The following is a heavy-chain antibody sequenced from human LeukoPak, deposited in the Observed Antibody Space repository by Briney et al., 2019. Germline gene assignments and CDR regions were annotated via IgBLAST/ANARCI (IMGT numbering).Heavy chain of an antibody. V-gene: IGHV4-34*01. J-gene: IGHJ4*02. CDR3: ARDQDSSGWYYDY. Sequence: SETLSLTCAVYGGSFSGYYWSWIRQPPGKGLEWIGEINHSGSTNYNPSLKSRVTISVDTSKNQFSLKLSSVTAADTAVYYCARDQDSSGWYYDYWGQGTLVTVSS. CDR2: INHSGST. D-gene: IGHD6-19*01. CDR1: GGSFSGYY.